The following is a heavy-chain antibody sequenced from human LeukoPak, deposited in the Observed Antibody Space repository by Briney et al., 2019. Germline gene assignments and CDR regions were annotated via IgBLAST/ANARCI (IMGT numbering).Heavy chain of an antibody. CDR1: GFTVSSNY. J-gene: IGHJ4*02. V-gene: IGHV3-30*02. CDR3: ARSGGSWYPFDY. CDR2: IRYDGSDK. Sequence: GGSLRLSCAASGFTVSSNYMSWVRQAPGRGLEWVAFIRYDGSDKYYADSVKGRFTISRDNSKNTLYLQMNSLRAEDTAVYYCARSGGSWYPFDYWGQGTLVTVSS. D-gene: IGHD6-13*01.